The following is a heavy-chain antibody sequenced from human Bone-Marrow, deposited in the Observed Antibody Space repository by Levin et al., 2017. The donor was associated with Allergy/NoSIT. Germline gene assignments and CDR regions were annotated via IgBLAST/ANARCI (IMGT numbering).Heavy chain of an antibody. CDR3: ARVRIAVAGTVDY. CDR1: GYSISSGYY. D-gene: IGHD6-19*01. V-gene: IGHV4-38-2*02. CDR2: IYHSGST. J-gene: IGHJ4*02. Sequence: SQTLSLTCTVSGYSISSGYYWGWSRQPPGKGLEWIGSIYHSGSTYYNPSLKSRVTISVDTSKNQFSLKLSSVTAADTAVYYCARVRIAVAGTVDYWGQGTLVTVSS.